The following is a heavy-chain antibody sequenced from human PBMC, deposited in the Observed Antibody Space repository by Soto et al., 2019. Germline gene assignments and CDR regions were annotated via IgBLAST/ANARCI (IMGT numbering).Heavy chain of an antibody. D-gene: IGHD2-21*01. CDR2: ISRSGDRT. J-gene: IGHJ6*02. V-gene: IGHV3-23*01. Sequence: PGGSLRLSCAASGFTFSDFAMSWVRQVPGKGLEWVATISRSGDRTFYADSVRGRLIVSRDNSKDALFLQLTSLRADDSALYYCASTFPDRTYYYSGMDVWGQGTTVTV. CDR3: ASTFPDRTYYYSGMDV. CDR1: GFTFSDFA.